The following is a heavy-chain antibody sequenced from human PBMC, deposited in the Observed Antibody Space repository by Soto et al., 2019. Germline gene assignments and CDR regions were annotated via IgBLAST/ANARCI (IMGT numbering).Heavy chain of an antibody. V-gene: IGHV1-69*06. D-gene: IGHD1-7*01. Sequence: ASVKVSCKASGGTFSSYAISWVRQAPGQGLEWMGGIIPIFGTANYAQKFQGRVTITADKSTSTAYMELSSLRSEDTAVYYCAGASREKQKLELRSTTHYYYYYGMDVWGQGTTVTVSS. CDR2: IIPIFGTA. J-gene: IGHJ6*02. CDR1: GGTFSSYA. CDR3: AGASREKQKLELRSTTHYYYYYGMDV.